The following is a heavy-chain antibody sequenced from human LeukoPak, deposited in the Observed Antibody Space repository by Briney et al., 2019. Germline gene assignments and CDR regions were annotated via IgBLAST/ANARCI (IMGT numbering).Heavy chain of an antibody. D-gene: IGHD3-3*01. Sequence: PGGSLRLSCEASGFTFTTYWLGWVRQPPGKGLEWVANIKQDGSEKYYVDSVKGRFTISRDNAKNSLYLQMNSLRAEDTAVYYCARESSHGLESDYWGQGTLVTVSS. CDR3: ARESSHGLESDY. V-gene: IGHV3-7*01. J-gene: IGHJ4*02. CDR1: GFTFTTYW. CDR2: IKQDGSEK.